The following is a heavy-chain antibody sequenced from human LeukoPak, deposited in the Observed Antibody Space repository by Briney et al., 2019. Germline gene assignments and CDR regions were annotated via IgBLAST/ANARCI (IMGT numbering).Heavy chain of an antibody. V-gene: IGHV3-7*01. CDR3: ATPVGGIWSFDY. J-gene: IGHJ4*02. CDR1: GFTFSSYW. D-gene: IGHD6-13*01. CDR2: IKQDGSEK. Sequence: GGSLRLSCTASGFTFSSYWMTWVRQAPGKGLEWVANIKQDGSEKYYVDSVKGRFTVSRDNAMNSLYLQMNSLRAEDTAVYFCATPVGGIWSFDYWGQGTLVTVSS.